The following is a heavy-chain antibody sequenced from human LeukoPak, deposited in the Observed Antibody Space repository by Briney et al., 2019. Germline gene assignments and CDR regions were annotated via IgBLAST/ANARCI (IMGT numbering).Heavy chain of an antibody. Sequence: GGSLRLSCAASGFTFSSYGMHWVRQAPGKGLEWVAVIWYDGSNKYYADSVKGRFTISRDNSKNTLYLQMNSLRAEDTAVYYCAKDGGYYDFWSGYKTMYYFDYWGQGTLVTVSS. CDR1: GFTFSSYG. CDR3: AKDGGYYDFWSGYKTMYYFDY. V-gene: IGHV3-33*06. CDR2: IWYDGSNK. D-gene: IGHD3-3*01. J-gene: IGHJ4*02.